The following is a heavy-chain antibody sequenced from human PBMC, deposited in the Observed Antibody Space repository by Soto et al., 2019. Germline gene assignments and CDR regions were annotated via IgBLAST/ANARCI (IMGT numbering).Heavy chain of an antibody. CDR3: ARGNWDNDY. CDR2: IIPIFGTA. Sequence: SVKVSCKASGGTFNNYAISWVRQAPGQGLEWMGGIIPIFGTANYAQKLQGRVTMTTDTSTSAAYMELRSLRSDDTAVYYCARGNWDNDYWGQGTLVTVSS. V-gene: IGHV1-69*05. J-gene: IGHJ4*02. CDR1: GGTFNNYA. D-gene: IGHD7-27*01.